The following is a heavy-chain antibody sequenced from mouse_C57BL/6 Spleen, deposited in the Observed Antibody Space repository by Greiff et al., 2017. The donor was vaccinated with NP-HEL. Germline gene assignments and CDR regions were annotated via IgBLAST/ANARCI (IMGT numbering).Heavy chain of an antibody. Sequence: QVQLKESGAELVKPGASVKISCKASGYAFSSYWMNWVKQRPGKGLEWIGQIYPGDGDTNYNGKFKGKATLTADKSSSTAYMQLSSLTSEDSAVYFWARGEYDYDPWFAYWGQGTLVTVSA. V-gene: IGHV1-80*01. CDR1: GYAFSSYW. CDR3: ARGEYDYDPWFAY. CDR2: IYPGDGDT. J-gene: IGHJ3*01. D-gene: IGHD2-4*01.